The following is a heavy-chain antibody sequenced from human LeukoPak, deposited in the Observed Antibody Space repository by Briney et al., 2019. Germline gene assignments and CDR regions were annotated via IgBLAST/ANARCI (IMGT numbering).Heavy chain of an antibody. J-gene: IGHJ6*02. V-gene: IGHV1-2*02. CDR3: ARDSEGLWFGELIRFYYYYGMDV. D-gene: IGHD3-10*01. CDR2: INPNSGGT. CDR1: GYTFTGYY. Sequence: ASVKVSCKASGYTFTGYYMHWVRQAPGQGLGWMGWINPNSGGTNYAQKFQGRVTMTRDTSISTAYMELSRLRSDDTAVYYCARDSEGLWFGELIRFYYYYGMDVWGQGTTVTVSS.